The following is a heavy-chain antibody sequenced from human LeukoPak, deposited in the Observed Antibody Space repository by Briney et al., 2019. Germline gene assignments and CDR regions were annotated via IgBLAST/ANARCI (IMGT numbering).Heavy chain of an antibody. CDR3: ATQGPIIDYDFWSGDRGGGYWFDP. D-gene: IGHD3-3*01. V-gene: IGHV4-31*02. J-gene: IGHJ5*02. Sequence: LRLSCAASGFTFSDYYMSWIRQAPGKGLEWIGYIYYSGSTYYNPSLKSRVTISVDTSKNQFSLKLSSVTAADTAVYYCATQGPIIDYDFWSGDRGGGYWFDPWGQGTLVTVSS. CDR2: IYYSGST. CDR1: GFTFSDYY.